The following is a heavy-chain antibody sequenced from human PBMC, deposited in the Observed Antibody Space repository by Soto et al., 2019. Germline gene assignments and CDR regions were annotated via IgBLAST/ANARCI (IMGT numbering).Heavy chain of an antibody. D-gene: IGHD1-26*01. CDR1: GFTFSSYG. V-gene: IGHV3-33*01. Sequence: QVQLVESGGGVVQPGRSLRLSCVASGFTFSSYGMHWVRQAPGKGLEWVAVIWYDGSNKYYADSVKGRFTISRDNSKNTLYLQMNSLRAEDTAVYYCARDYSGSYSEYFQYWGQGTLFTVSS. CDR2: IWYDGSNK. CDR3: ARDYSGSYSEYFQY. J-gene: IGHJ1*01.